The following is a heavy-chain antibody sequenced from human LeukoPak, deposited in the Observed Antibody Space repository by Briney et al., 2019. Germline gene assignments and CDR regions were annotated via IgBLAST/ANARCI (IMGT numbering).Heavy chain of an antibody. J-gene: IGHJ4*02. Sequence: SETLSLTCTVSGGSISSSSNYWGWIRQPPGKGLEWIGSIYYSGSTYYNPSLKSRVTISVDTSKNQFSLKLSSVTAADTAVYYCARQWLQPDCFDYWGQGTLVTVSS. CDR1: GGSISSSSNY. CDR3: ARQWLQPDCFDY. D-gene: IGHD5-24*01. V-gene: IGHV4-39*01. CDR2: IYYSGST.